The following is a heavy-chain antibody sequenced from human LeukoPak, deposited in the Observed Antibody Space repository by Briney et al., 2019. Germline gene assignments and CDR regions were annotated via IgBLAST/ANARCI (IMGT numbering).Heavy chain of an antibody. V-gene: IGHV4-59*08. Sequence: SETLSLTCTVSGGSISSYYWSWIRQPPGKGLEWIGYIYYSGSTNYNPSLKSRVTISVDTSKNQFSLKLSSVTAADTAVYYCARGRFLEWLPTHYYYYGIDVWGQGTTVTVSS. CDR3: ARGRFLEWLPTHYYYYGIDV. CDR1: GGSISSYY. CDR2: IYYSGST. D-gene: IGHD3-3*01. J-gene: IGHJ6*02.